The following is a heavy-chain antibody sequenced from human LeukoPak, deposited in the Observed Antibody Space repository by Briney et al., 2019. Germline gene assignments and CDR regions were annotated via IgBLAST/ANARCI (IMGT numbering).Heavy chain of an antibody. CDR3: ARERLVTVAGSYFYYGMDV. J-gene: IGHJ6*02. CDR2: FSSSRSYI. D-gene: IGHD6-19*01. V-gene: IGHV3-21*01. Sequence: GGPLRLSCAASGFTFRNYKVNWLRKTPGKGLEWVSSFSSSRSYIYYADSVKGRFTISRDNANNSLFLHMNSLRAEDTAVYFCARERLVTVAGSYFYYGMDVWGQGTTVTVSS. CDR1: GFTFRNYK.